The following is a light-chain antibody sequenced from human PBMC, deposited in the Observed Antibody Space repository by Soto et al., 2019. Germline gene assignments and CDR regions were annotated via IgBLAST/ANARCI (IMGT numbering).Light chain of an antibody. CDR1: SNDIGTYNY. V-gene: IGLV2-14*01. CDR2: EVS. J-gene: IGLJ2*01. Sequence: QSALTQPASESGSPGQSITISCTGTSNDIGTYNYVSWYQHHPGKAPKLLIYEVSNRPSGVSNRFSGSKSGNTASLTISGLQAEDEADYHCTSFTTSTTVVFGGGTKVTVL. CDR3: TSFTTSTTVV.